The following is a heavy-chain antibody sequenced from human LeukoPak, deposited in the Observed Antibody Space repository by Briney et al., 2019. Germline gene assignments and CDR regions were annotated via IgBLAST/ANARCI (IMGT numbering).Heavy chain of an antibody. CDR1: GGTFSSYA. CDR2: IIPILGIA. V-gene: IGHV1-69*04. D-gene: IGHD6-19*01. Sequence: VASVKVSCKASGGTFSSYAISWVRQAPGQGLEWMGRIIPILGIANYAQKFQGRVTITADKSTSTAYMELSSLRSEDTAVYYCARDHPVAGLYFDYWGQGTLVTVSS. J-gene: IGHJ4*02. CDR3: ARDHPVAGLYFDY.